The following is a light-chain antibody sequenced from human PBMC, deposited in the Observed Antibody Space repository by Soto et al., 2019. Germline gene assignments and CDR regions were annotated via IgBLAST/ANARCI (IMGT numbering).Light chain of an antibody. V-gene: IGKV3-15*01. Sequence: MTQSPATLSVSPGERATLSCRASQSVSSNLAWYQQKPGQAPRLLIYGASTRATGISARFSGSGSGTEFTLTISSLQSEDFAAYYCQQYSNWPPWTFGQGTKVDIK. CDR3: QQYSNWPPWT. CDR2: GAS. CDR1: QSVSSN. J-gene: IGKJ1*01.